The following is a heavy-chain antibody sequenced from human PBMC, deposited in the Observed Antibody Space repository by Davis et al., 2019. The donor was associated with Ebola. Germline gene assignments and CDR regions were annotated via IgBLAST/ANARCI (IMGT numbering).Heavy chain of an antibody. D-gene: IGHD4-17*01. CDR2: ISYDGSNK. V-gene: IGHV3-30-3*01. CDR3: ATALYGDPPFDY. CDR1: GFTFSSYA. J-gene: IGHJ4*02. Sequence: PGGSLRLSCAASGFTFSSYAMHWVRQAPGKGLEWVAVISYDGSNKYYADSVKGRFTISRDNSKNTLYLQMNSLRAEDTAVYYCATALYGDPPFDYWGQGTLVTVSS.